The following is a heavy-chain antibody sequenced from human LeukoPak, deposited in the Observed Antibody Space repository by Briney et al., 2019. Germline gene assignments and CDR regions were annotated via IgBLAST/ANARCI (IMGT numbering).Heavy chain of an antibody. CDR1: GGTFISYA. CDR3: ARADHSSSLFDY. J-gene: IGHJ4*02. Sequence: GSSVKVSCKASGGTFISYAISWVRQAPGQGLEWMGGIIPIFGTANYAQKFQGRVTITADESTSTAYMELSSLRSDDTAVYSCARADHSSSLFDYWGQGTLVTVSS. CDR2: IIPIFGTA. D-gene: IGHD6-6*01. V-gene: IGHV1-69*01.